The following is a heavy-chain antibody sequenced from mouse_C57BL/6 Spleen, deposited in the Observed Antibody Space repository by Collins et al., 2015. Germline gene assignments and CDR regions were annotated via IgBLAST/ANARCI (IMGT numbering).Heavy chain of an antibody. D-gene: IGHD2-4*01. J-gene: IGHJ4*01. CDR2: IDPETGGT. CDR3: ARLHDYDGYAMDY. V-gene: IGHV1-15*01. CDR1: GYTFTDYE. Sequence: QVQLQQSGAELVRPGASVTLSCKTSGYTFTDYEVHWVKQTPVHGLEWIGAIDPETGGTAYNQKFKGKATLTVDTSSSTAYMELHSLTSEDSAVYFCARLHDYDGYAMDYWGQGTSVTVSS.